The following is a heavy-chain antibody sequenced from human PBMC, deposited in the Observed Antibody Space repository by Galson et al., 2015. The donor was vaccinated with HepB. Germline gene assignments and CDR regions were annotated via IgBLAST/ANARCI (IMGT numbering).Heavy chain of an antibody. CDR3: AKLVGYSGSYYETFDY. CDR1: GFTFSSYA. D-gene: IGHD1-26*01. J-gene: IGHJ4*02. CDR2: ISGSGGST. V-gene: IGHV3-23*01. Sequence: SLRLSCAASGFTFSSYAMSWVRQAPGKGLEWVSAISGSGGSTYYADSVKGRFTISRDNSKNTLYLQMNSLSAEDTAVYYCAKLVGYSGSYYETFDYWGQGTLVTVSS.